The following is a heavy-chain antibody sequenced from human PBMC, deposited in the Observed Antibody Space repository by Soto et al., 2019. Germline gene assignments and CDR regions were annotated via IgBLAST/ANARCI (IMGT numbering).Heavy chain of an antibody. J-gene: IGHJ4*02. CDR3: TRLETDY. Sequence: QVQLVQSGAEVKRPGASVKVFCKASGYTFTTHTMHWVRQAPGQGLEWMGWMNGGNGNTKYSQKFQGRVTFTRDTFASTAYMELSSLRSEDTAVYYCTRLETDYSGQGTLVTVSS. CDR2: MNGGNGNT. V-gene: IGHV1-3*01. CDR1: GYTFTTHT.